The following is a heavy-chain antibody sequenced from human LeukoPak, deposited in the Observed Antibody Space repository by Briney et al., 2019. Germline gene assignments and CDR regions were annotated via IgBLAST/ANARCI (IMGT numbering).Heavy chain of an antibody. CDR1: GFTFSSYS. CDR3: ARSGLDYYYYMDV. J-gene: IGHJ6*03. D-gene: IGHD3/OR15-3a*01. Sequence: GGSLRLSCAASGFTFSSYSMNWVRQAPGKGLEWVSSIGSSSSYIYYADSVKGRFTISRDNAKNSLYLQMNSLRAEDTAVYYCARSGLDYYYYMDVWGKGTTVTVSS. V-gene: IGHV3-21*01. CDR2: IGSSSSYI.